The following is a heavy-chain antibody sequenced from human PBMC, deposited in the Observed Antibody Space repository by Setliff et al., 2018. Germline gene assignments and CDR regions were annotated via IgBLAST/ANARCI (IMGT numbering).Heavy chain of an antibody. V-gene: IGHV1-69*05. J-gene: IGHJ6*03. CDR1: GATFSSHG. Sequence: ASVKVSCKASGATFSSHGISWVRQAPGQGLEWMGGTIPMFGTTEYAQKFQGRLTIITDESTSTAFMQLSSLRSEDTAVYYCVREGVDSRSSTDYRYYMDVWGKGTTVTVSS. D-gene: IGHD3-22*01. CDR3: VREGVDSRSSTDYRYYMDV. CDR2: TIPMFGTT.